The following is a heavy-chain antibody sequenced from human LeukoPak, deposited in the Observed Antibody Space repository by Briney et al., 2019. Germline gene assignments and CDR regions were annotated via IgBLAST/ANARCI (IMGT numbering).Heavy chain of an antibody. D-gene: IGHD4-11*01. CDR2: MNPNTGNA. CDR3: ARVGYSNSYDY. J-gene: IGHJ4*02. V-gene: IGHV1-8*03. Sequence: ASVKVSCKASGYTFTGYYMHWVRQAPGQGLEWMGWMNPNTGNAGYAQKLQDRVTITWDASISTAYMDLSSLRSEDTAVYYCARVGYSNSYDYWGQGTLVTVSS. CDR1: GYTFTGYY.